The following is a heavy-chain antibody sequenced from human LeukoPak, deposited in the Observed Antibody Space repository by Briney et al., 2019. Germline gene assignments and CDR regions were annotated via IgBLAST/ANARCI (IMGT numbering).Heavy chain of an antibody. V-gene: IGHV3-23*01. CDR3: AKWMYYDILTGYSTEYYFDY. D-gene: IGHD3-9*01. CDR2: ISGSGGST. Sequence: GGSLRLSCAASGFTFSSYAMSWVRQAPGKGLEWVSAISGSGGSTYYADSVKGRFTISRDNSKNTLYLQMNSLRAEDTAVYYCAKWMYYDILTGYSTEYYFDYWGQGTLVTVSS. J-gene: IGHJ4*02. CDR1: GFTFSSYA.